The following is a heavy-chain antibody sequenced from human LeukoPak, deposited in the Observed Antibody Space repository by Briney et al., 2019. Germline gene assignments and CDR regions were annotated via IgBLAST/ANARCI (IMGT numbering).Heavy chain of an antibody. J-gene: IGHJ4*02. V-gene: IGHV3-72*01. D-gene: IGHD6-19*01. CDR3: ARVSTTVAGSDYLDY. CDR1: GFTFSDHF. CDR2: IRKRPNSYTT. Sequence: GGSLRLSCAAPGFTFSDHFMDWVRQAPGKGLEWVGRIRKRPNSYTTEYAASVQGRFAISRDDSKNSLYLQMNSLKTEDTAVYYCARVSTTVAGSDYLDYWGQGTQVTISS.